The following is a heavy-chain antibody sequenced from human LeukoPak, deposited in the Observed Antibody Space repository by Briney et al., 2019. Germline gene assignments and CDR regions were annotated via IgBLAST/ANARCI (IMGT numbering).Heavy chain of an antibody. CDR3: ARGSIVVVVAATGGDY. CDR2: ISSSGSTI. Sequence: PGGSLRLSCAASGFTFSSYEMNWVRQAPGKGLEWVSYISSSGSTIYYADSVKGRFTVSRDNAKNSLYLQMNSLRAEDTAVHYCARGSIVVVVAATGGDYWGQGTLVTVSS. D-gene: IGHD2-15*01. CDR1: GFTFSSYE. J-gene: IGHJ4*02. V-gene: IGHV3-48*03.